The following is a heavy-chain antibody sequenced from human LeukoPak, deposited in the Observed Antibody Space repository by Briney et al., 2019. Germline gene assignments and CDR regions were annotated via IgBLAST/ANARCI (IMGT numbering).Heavy chain of an antibody. CDR2: IYHSGST. V-gene: IGHV4-30-2*01. D-gene: IGHD6-19*01. CDR1: GGSISSGGYS. J-gene: IGHJ4*02. Sequence: NPSETLSLTCAVSGGSISSGGYSWSWIRQPPGKGLEWIGYIYHSGSTYYNPSLKSRVTISVDRSKNQFSLKLSSVTAADTAVYYCARGASGWYFVYWGQGTLVTVSS. CDR3: ARGASGWYFVY.